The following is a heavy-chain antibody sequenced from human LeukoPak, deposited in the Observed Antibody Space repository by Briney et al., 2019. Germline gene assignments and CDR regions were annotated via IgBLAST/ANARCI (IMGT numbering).Heavy chain of an antibody. V-gene: IGHV3-7*05. CDR2: INQDGSEK. J-gene: IGHJ4*02. Sequence: PGGSLRLSCAASGFTFSSYWMSWVRQTPGKGLEWVANINQDGSEKYYVDSVKGRFTISRDNAKNSLYLQMNSLRAEDTAVYYCAIYCSSGSCFRNWGQGTLVTVSS. D-gene: IGHD2-15*01. CDR1: GFTFSSYW. CDR3: AIYCSSGSCFRN.